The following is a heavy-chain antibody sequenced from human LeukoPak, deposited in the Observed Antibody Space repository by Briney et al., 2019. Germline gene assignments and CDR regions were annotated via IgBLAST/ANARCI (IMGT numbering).Heavy chain of an antibody. CDR2: ICCSGRRT. D-gene: IGHD4-11*01. CDR1: GFTFTSFA. J-gene: IGHJ4*02. CDR3: AKDKEATTVTTPYFDY. V-gene: IGHV3-23*01. Sequence: GGPLRLSCAASGFTFTSFAMIWLPQSRGEGVEGVSTICCSGRRTFYADSVKGRFTISRDNSKNTLYLKMNSLTAEDTAVYFCAKDKEATTVTTPYFDYWGQGALVTVSS.